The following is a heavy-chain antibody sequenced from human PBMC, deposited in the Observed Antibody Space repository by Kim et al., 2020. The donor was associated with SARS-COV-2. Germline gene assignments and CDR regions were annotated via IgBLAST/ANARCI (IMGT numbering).Heavy chain of an antibody. CDR2: T. CDR3: ARFLGTPAFDY. D-gene: IGHD7-27*01. V-gene: IGHV4-30-2*01. Sequence: TYYNPALKRRVTISGARSKNQFSLKLSSVTAADTAVYYCARFLGTPAFDYWGQGTLVTVSS. J-gene: IGHJ4*02.